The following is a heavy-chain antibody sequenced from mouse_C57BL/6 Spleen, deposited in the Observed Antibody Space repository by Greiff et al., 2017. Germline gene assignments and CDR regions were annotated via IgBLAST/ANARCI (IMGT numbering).Heavy chain of an antibody. CDR3: ARKGYYDYLDD. Sequence: EVQLQQSGPELVKPGASVKISCKASGYSFTGYYMNWVKQSPEKSLEWIGEINPSTGGTTYNQKFKAKATLTVDKSSSTAYMQLKSLTSEDSAVYYCARKGYYDYLDDWGQGTTLTVSS. J-gene: IGHJ2*01. V-gene: IGHV1-42*01. CDR2: INPSTGGT. D-gene: IGHD2-4*01. CDR1: GYSFTGYY.